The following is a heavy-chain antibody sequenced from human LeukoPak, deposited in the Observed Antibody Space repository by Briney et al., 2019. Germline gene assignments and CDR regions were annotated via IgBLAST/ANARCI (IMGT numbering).Heavy chain of an antibody. CDR1: GGSFSGYY. CDR2: INHSGST. J-gene: IGHJ6*03. CDR3: ARELYDSSGYWYYYYYYMDV. Sequence: SETLSLTCAVYGGSFSGYYWSWIRQPPGKGLEWIGEINHSGSTNYNPSLKSRVTISVDTSKNQFSLKLSSVTAADTAAYYCARELYDSSGYWYYYYYYMDVWGKGTTVTVSS. V-gene: IGHV4-34*01. D-gene: IGHD3-22*01.